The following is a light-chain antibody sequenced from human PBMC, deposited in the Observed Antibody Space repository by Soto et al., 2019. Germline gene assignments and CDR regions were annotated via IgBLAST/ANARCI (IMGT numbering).Light chain of an antibody. CDR1: QSVSSNY. CDR2: GAS. J-gene: IGKJ1*01. Sequence: EIVLTQSPGTLSLSPGERATLSCRARQSVSSNYLAWFQQRPGQPPRLLISGASSRATGIPDRFSGSGSGTDFTLTINRLEPEDFAVYHCQQYGGAPWTFGQGTKVESK. CDR3: QQYGGAPWT. V-gene: IGKV3-20*01.